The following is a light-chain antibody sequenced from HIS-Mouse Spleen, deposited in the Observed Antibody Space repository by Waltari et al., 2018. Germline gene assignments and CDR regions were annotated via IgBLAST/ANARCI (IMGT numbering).Light chain of an antibody. J-gene: IGKJ2*01. CDR3: QQYNNWPYT. Sequence: EIVMTQSPATLSVSPGERAPISCRASPSVSSNLAWYQQKPGQAPRLLIYGASTRATGIPARFSGSGSGTEFTLTISSLQSEDFAVYYCQQYNNWPYTFGQGTKLEIK. CDR1: PSVSSN. CDR2: GAS. V-gene: IGKV3-15*01.